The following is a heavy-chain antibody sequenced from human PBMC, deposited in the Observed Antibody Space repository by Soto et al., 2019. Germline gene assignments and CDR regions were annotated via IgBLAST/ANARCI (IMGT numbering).Heavy chain of an antibody. CDR3: AKDRLAGNFDY. CDR1: GFTFSAYA. J-gene: IGHJ4*02. Sequence: GGSLRLSCAASGFTFSAYAMSWVRQAPGKGLEWVAAISATGRTTYYADSVKGRFTISRDNSKNTLYLQMNGLRVEDTAVYYCAKDRLAGNFDYWGQGTQVTVS. V-gene: IGHV3-23*01. CDR2: ISATGRTT.